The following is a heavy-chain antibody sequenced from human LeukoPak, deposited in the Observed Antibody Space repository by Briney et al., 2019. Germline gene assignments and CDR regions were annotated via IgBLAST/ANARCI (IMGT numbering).Heavy chain of an antibody. CDR1: GFTFSDYG. V-gene: IGHV3-33*01. D-gene: IGHD6-19*01. Sequence: GGSLRLSCAASGFTFSDYGMHWVRQAPGKGLEWVAVIWGDGSNKYYADSVKGRFTISRDNSRSTLYLQMNSLRAEDTAVYYCAREGVAVAGASAFDIWGQGTMVTVSS. CDR2: IWGDGSNK. J-gene: IGHJ3*02. CDR3: AREGVAVAGASAFDI.